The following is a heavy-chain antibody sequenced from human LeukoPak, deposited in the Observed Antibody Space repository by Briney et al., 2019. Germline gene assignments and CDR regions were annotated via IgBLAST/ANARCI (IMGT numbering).Heavy chain of an antibody. J-gene: IGHJ4*02. Sequence: SVKVSCKSSGGTFSIYAISWVRQAPGQGLEWMGGIIPIFGTANYAQKFQGRVTITTDESTSTAYMELSSLRSEDTAVYYCARNEYVGGYCSSTSCYMERYWGQGTLVTVSS. CDR2: IIPIFGTA. V-gene: IGHV1-69*05. D-gene: IGHD2-2*02. CDR3: ARNEYVGGYCSSTSCYMERY. CDR1: GGTFSIYA.